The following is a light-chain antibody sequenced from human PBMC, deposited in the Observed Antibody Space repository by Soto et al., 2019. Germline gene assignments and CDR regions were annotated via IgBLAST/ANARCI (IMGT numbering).Light chain of an antibody. CDR2: DAS. V-gene: IGKV3-11*01. J-gene: IGKJ3*01. CDR1: QSIGSY. CDR3: QQRSTWPPFS. Sequence: EVVLTQSPATLSLSLGERAPLSCRASQSIGSYLAWYQHKLGQPPRLLIYDASNRATGIPVRFSGSGSGTDFTLTISSLEPEDFAVYYCQQRSTWPPFSFGPGTKVDNK.